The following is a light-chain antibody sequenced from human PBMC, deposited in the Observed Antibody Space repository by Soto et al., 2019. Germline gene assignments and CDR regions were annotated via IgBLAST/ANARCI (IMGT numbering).Light chain of an antibody. CDR1: QSVSSNY. V-gene: IGKV3-20*01. J-gene: IGKJ2*01. CDR2: GAS. CDR3: QQYGRSPPFA. Sequence: EIVLTQSPGTLSLSPGERATLSCRASQSVSSNYIAWYQQNPGQAPRLLIYGASTRATGIPDRFSGSGSGTDFTLTISILEPEDFAVYFFQQYGRSPPFAFGQGTKVEIK.